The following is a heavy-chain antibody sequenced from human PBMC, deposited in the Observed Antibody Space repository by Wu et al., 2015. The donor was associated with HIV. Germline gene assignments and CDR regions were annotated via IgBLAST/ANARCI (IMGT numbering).Heavy chain of an antibody. D-gene: IGHD6-19*01. CDR3: ARVISAWPSGAFDI. V-gene: IGHV1-2*02. CDR2: INPNSGGT. CDR1: GYTFTGHY. Sequence: QVQLVQSEAEVKKPGASVKVSCKASGYTFTGHYLHWVRQAPGQGLEWMGSINPNSGGTNYAQKFQGRVTLSRDTYIRTAYMQLSRLIFDDTAVYYCARVISAWPSGAFDIWGQGTLVTVSS. J-gene: IGHJ3*02.